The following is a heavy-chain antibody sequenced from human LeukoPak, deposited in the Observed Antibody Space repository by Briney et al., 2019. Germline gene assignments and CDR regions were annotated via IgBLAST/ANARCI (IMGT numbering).Heavy chain of an antibody. D-gene: IGHD4-17*01. CDR1: GFSFSPYW. V-gene: IGHV3-7*01. CDR3: ARLFGGVTTFDY. CDR2: INPDGSGT. J-gene: IGHJ4*02. Sequence: GGSLRLSCAASGFSFSPYWMSWVRQGPGKGLDWVASINPDGSGTSYVDSVKGRFTISRDNAQNSLYLQMNSLRADDTAVYYCARLFGGVTTFDYWGQGTLVTVSS.